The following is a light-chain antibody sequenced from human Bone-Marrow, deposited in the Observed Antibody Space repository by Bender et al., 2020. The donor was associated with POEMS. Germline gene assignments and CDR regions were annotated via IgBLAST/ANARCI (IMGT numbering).Light chain of an antibody. V-gene: IGLV2-11*01. CDR3: CSYADSNTLV. CDR2: DVS. CDR1: SNDVGNYEY. J-gene: IGLJ3*02. Sequence: QSALTQPRSVSGSPGQSITISCTGTSNDVGNYEYVSWYQHHPGKAPKVIIYDVSNRPSGVSYRFSGSKSGNTASLTISGLQAEDEADYYCCSYADSNTLVFGGGTKMTVL.